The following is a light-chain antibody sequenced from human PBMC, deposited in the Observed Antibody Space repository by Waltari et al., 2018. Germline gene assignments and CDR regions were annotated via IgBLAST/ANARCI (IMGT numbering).Light chain of an antibody. CDR3: QNHERLPAT. J-gene: IGKJ1*01. Sequence: EIVLTQSPGTLSLSPGERATLSCRASQNVGTYLAWYQQKPGQAPRPLIYHASSRATGIPDRFSGSGSGTDFSLTISRLEPEDFAVYYCQNHERLPATFGQGTNVEIK. V-gene: IGKV3-20*01. CDR2: HAS. CDR1: QNVGTY.